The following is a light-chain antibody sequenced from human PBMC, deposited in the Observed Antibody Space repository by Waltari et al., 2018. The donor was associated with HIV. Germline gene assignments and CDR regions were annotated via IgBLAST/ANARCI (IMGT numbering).Light chain of an antibody. V-gene: IGKV1-39*01. J-gene: IGKJ1*01. Sequence: DIQMTQSPSSLSASVGDRDTITCRASQNISSYLNWYQQKPGKAPKLLIYAASSLQSGVPSRFSGSGSGTDFTLTISSLQPEDFATYYCQQSYSTPWTFGQGTKVEIK. CDR2: AAS. CDR1: QNISSY. CDR3: QQSYSTPWT.